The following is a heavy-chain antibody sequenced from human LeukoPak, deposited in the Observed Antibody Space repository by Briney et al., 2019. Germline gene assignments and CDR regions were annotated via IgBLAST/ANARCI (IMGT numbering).Heavy chain of an antibody. CDR1: GGSFSGYY. CDR3: ARVGSGYT. Sequence: SETLSLTCAVYGGSFSGYYWSWIRQPPGKGLEWIGEINHSGSTNYNPSLKSRVTISVDTSKNQSALKLSSVTAADTAVYHCARVGSGYTWGQGTLVTVSS. D-gene: IGHD5-12*01. CDR2: INHSGST. V-gene: IGHV4-34*01. J-gene: IGHJ4*02.